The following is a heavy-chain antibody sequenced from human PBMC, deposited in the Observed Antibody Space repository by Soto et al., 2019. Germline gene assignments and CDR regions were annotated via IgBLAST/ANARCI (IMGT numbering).Heavy chain of an antibody. CDR2: IYYSGST. D-gene: IGHD3-3*01. CDR3: AGDQGMNDFWSGALYGPYYGMDV. Sequence: SETLSLTCTVSGGSVSSGSYYWSWIRQPPGKGLEWIGYIYYSGSTNYNPSLKSRVTISVDTSKNQFSLKLSSVTAADTAVYYCAGDQGMNDFWSGALYGPYYGMDVWGQGTTVTVSS. J-gene: IGHJ6*02. V-gene: IGHV4-61*01. CDR1: GGSVSSGSYY.